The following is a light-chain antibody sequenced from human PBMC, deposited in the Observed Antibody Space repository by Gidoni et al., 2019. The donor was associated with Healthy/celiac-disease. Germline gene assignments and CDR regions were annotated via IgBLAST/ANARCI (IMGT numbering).Light chain of an antibody. CDR1: QSVSSSY. V-gene: IGKV3-20*01. CDR3: QQYGSSPDP. CDR2: CAS. J-gene: IGKJ5*01. Sequence: EIVLTQSPGTLSLSPGERATLSCRASQSVSSSYLAWYQQKPGQAPRLLIYCASSRATGIPDRFSGSGSGTDFTLTISRLEPEDFAVYYCQQYGSSPDPFGQGTRLEIK.